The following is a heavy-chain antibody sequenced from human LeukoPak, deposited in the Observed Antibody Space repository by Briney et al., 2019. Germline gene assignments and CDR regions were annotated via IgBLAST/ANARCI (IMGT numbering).Heavy chain of an antibody. Sequence: PGGSLRLSCAASGLSFSSYSMSWVRQAPGKGLEWVSAISGSGGTTYYADSVKGRFTISRDNSKNTLYLQMNSLRAEDTAIYYCAKKPTPRIVGAHYYFDYWGQGTLVTVSS. CDR2: ISGSGGTT. D-gene: IGHD1-26*01. J-gene: IGHJ4*02. CDR1: GLSFSSYS. CDR3: AKKPTPRIVGAHYYFDY. V-gene: IGHV3-23*01.